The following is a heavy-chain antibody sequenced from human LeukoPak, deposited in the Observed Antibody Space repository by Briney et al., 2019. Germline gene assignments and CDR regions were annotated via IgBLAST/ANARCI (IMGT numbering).Heavy chain of an antibody. CDR1: GFTFSSYN. V-gene: IGHV3-21*01. Sequence: GGSLRLSCAASGFTFSSYNMNWVRQAPGKGLEWVSSISSSSGYIYYADSVKGRFTISRDNSKNSLYLQMHSLRAEDTAVYYCARDGSSSESDPIDYWGQGTLVTVSS. CDR2: ISSSSGYI. J-gene: IGHJ4*02. D-gene: IGHD6-6*01. CDR3: ARDGSSSESDPIDY.